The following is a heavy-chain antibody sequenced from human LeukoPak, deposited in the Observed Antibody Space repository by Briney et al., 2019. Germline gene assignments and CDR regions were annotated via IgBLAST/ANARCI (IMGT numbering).Heavy chain of an antibody. Sequence: SQTLSLTCTVSGGAITRYYWNWIRQPPGKRLEWIGYIFYSGTTNYNPTLKTRVSMSVDTSKNQFSLKLSSVTAADTAVYYCARGRKYTSGYRVTESGSGYSDYWGQGTLVTVSS. CDR2: IFYSGTT. V-gene: IGHV4-59*01. CDR3: ARGRKYTSGYRVTESGSGYSDY. J-gene: IGHJ4*02. CDR1: GGAITRYY. D-gene: IGHD5-18*01.